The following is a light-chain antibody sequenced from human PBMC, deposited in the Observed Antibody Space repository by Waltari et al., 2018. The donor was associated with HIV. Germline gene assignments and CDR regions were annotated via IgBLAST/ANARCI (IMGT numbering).Light chain of an antibody. V-gene: IGLV3-21*04. J-gene: IGLJ2*01. CDR1: NIERKN. CDR3: QVWDSSSDHVL. Sequence: SSVLTQPPSVSVAPGKTAMIPCGGNNIERKNVHWYQQKAGQAPVLLIYYDSDRPSGIPERFSGSNSGNTATLTISRVGDGDEADYYCQVWDSSSDHVLFGGGTKLTVL. CDR2: YDS.